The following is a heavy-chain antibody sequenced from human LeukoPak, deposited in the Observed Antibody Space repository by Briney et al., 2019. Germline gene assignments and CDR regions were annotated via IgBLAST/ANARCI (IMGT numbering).Heavy chain of an antibody. CDR1: GFTFSTYA. CDR2: ISGSGGGT. J-gene: IGHJ4*02. Sequence: GSLRLSCAVSGFTFSTYAMSWVRQAPGKGLEWVSGISGSGGGTYYADAVKGRFTISRDNSKNTLYLQMNSLRAEDTAVYYCARAAPGGEYYFDYWGQGTLVTVSS. V-gene: IGHV3-23*01. CDR3: ARAAPGGEYYFDY. D-gene: IGHD6-6*01.